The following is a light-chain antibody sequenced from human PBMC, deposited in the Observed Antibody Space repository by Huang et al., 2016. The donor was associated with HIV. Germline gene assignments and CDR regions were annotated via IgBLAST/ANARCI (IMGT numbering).Light chain of an antibody. V-gene: IGKV3-15*01. CDR1: QSVSNH. CDR2: GAS. J-gene: IGKJ1*01. Sequence: EIVMTQSPATLSVSPGERATLSCRASQSVSNHLAWYQHRPGQPPRLLIYGASTRATGIPARFRGGGSGTEFTLTISSLQSEDFAVYYCQQYHNWPPEGTFGQGTKVEIK. CDR3: QQYHNWPPEGT.